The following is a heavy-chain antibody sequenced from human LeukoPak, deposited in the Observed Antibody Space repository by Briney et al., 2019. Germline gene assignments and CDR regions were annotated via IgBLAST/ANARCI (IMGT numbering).Heavy chain of an antibody. J-gene: IGHJ4*02. V-gene: IGHV3-33*01. CDR2: IWYDGSNK. Sequence: GGSLRLSCAASGFTFSSYGMHWVRQAPGKGLEWVAVIWYDGSNKYYADSVKGRFTISRDNSKNTLYLQMNGLRAEDTAVYYCARGRPNYYDSSGYSDYWGQGTLVTVSS. CDR1: GFTFSSYG. D-gene: IGHD3-22*01. CDR3: ARGRPNYYDSSGYSDY.